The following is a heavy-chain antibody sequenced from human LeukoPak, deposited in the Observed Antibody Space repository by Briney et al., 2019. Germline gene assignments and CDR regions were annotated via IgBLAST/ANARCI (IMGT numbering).Heavy chain of an antibody. J-gene: IGHJ4*02. CDR3: ARLRDYGYYFDY. Sequence: SETLSLTCTVSGGSISISSYYWGWIRQPPGKGLEWIGSGYYSGNTYYNPSLESRVTIPVDTSKNHFSLKLSSVTAADTAVYYCARLRDYGYYFDYWGQGTLVTVSS. D-gene: IGHD4-17*01. CDR2: GYYSGNT. V-gene: IGHV4-39*02. CDR1: GGSISISSYY.